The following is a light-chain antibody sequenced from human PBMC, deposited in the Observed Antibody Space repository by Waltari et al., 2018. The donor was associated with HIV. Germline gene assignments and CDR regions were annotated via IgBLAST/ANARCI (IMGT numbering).Light chain of an antibody. V-gene: IGLV1-40*01. J-gene: IGLJ2*01. CDR1: SSNIGAGYD. CDR2: GNS. Sequence: QSVLTQPPSVSGAPGQRVTISCTGSSSNIGAGYDVHWYQQLPGTAPKLLIYGNSNRPSGVPDRCSSSKSGNSASLTVSELQAEDEADYYCASHAGSKDVFGGGTKLTVL. CDR3: ASHAGSKDV.